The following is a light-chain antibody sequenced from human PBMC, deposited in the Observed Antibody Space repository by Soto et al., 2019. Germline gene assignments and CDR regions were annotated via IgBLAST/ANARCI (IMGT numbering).Light chain of an antibody. Sequence: QPVLTQSPSASASLGASVKLTCILSSGHSGYGIAWHQQQPEKGPRYLMKVNFDGSHNKGDGIPDRFSGSSSGAERYLTISSLQSEDEADYYCQTWGTGIHVVFGGGTKLTVL. CDR3: QTWGTGIHVV. J-gene: IGLJ2*01. V-gene: IGLV4-69*01. CDR1: SGHSGYG. CDR2: VNFDGSH.